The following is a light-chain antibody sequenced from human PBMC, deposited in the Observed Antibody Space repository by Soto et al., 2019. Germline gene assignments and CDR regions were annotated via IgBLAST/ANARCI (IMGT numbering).Light chain of an antibody. J-gene: IGKJ4*01. CDR2: DAF. CDR1: QDIKNY. Sequence: DIQMTQSPSSLSAFVGDSITITCQASQDIKNYLNWYQHKPGKAPKLLIYDAFKSDTGVPSRYSGSGSGTDFTFTINNLQPEDIATDFCQQFDSLPPPFGGGTRV. CDR3: QQFDSLPPP. V-gene: IGKV1-33*01.